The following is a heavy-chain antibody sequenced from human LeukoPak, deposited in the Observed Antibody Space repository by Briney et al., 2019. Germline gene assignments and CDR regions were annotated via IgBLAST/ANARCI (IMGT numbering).Heavy chain of an antibody. CDR1: GFTVSSSY. CDR2: TYSGGYT. CDR3: ARAPSTVRSWYYFDY. D-gene: IGHD6-13*01. Sequence: GGSLRLSCAASGFTVSSSYMSWVRQAPGKGLEWVSVTYSGGYTKYADSVKGRFSISRGNSKNTLYLQMSSLRAEDTAVYYCARAPSTVRSWYYFDYWGQGTLVTISS. V-gene: IGHV3-66*01. J-gene: IGHJ4*02.